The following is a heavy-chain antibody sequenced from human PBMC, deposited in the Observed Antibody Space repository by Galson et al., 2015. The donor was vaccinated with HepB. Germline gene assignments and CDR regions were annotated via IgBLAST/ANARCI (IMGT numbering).Heavy chain of an antibody. V-gene: IGHV3-30*09. CDR1: GFSFNTHA. D-gene: IGHD3-10*01. Sequence: SLRLSCAASGFSFNTHAMNWVRQTPGKGLEWVAFISYDGRQKYYADSVKGRFAVSRDNSKNTLYLQMNSLRSEDTAVYYCANPSWTHPWFPFDYWGQGTLVTVSS. CDR2: ISYDGRQK. CDR3: ANPSWTHPWFPFDY. J-gene: IGHJ4*02.